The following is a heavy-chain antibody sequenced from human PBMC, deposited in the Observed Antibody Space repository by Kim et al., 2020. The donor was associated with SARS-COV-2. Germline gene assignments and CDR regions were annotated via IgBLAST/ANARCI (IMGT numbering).Heavy chain of an antibody. CDR2: T. V-gene: IGHV4-30-2*05. J-gene: IGHJ5*02. Sequence: TYYNPSLKSRVTISVDTSKNQFSLKLSSVTAADTAVYYCAREIPLNWFDPWGQGTLVTVSS. CDR3: AREIPLNWFDP.